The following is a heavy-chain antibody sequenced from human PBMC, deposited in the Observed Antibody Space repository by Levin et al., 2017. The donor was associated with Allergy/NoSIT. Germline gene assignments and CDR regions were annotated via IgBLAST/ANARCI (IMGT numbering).Heavy chain of an antibody. V-gene: IGHV4-39*01. CDR2: IYNSGST. CDR1: GGSISSSSYY. CDR3: AQGGRVVASKTSPSDY. J-gene: IGHJ4*02. Sequence: PSETLSLTCTVSGGSISSSSYYWGWIRQPPGKGLEWIGSIYNSGSTYYHPSLKSRVTISVDTSKNEFSLKLSSVTAADTAVYYCAQGGRVVASKTSPSDYWGQGTLVTVSS. D-gene: IGHD2-15*01.